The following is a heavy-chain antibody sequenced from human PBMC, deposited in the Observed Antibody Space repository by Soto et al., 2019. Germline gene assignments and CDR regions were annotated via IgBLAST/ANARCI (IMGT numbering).Heavy chain of an antibody. D-gene: IGHD2-21*02. J-gene: IGHJ4*02. CDR2: IYWDDDK. V-gene: IGHV2-5*02. CDR1: GFSLTTSEVG. CDR3: ARGTGGGNSCYFEY. Sequence: QITLKESGPALVKPTQTLTLTCTFSGFSLTTSEVGVGWIRQPPGKALEWLALIYWDDDKRYSPSLKSRLAITKDTSRNQVVLTLTNMDPVDTATYYCARGTGGGNSCYFEYWGQGALVTVSS.